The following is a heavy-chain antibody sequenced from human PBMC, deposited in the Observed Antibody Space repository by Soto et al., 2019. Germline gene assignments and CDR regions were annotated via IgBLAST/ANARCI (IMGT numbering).Heavy chain of an antibody. Sequence: QVQLVQTGGEVKKPGASVKVSCKASGYTFSSFDITWLRQAPGQGLEWMGWISGNNGNKNYAQKFQGRITVTTDTSTTTAYMELRSLKSEDTAVYYCVRDLAGKSLSSVPIPWFDFWGQGTLVTVSS. CDR2: ISGNNGNK. CDR3: VRDLAGKSLSSVPIPWFDF. J-gene: IGHJ4*02. D-gene: IGHD6-6*01. CDR1: GYTFSSFD. V-gene: IGHV1-18*01.